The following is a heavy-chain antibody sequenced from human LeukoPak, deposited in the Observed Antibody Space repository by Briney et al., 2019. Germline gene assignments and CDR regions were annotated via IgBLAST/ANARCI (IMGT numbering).Heavy chain of an antibody. J-gene: IGHJ4*02. CDR1: GGSFSSYY. CDR2: INHSGST. V-gene: IGHV4-34*01. Sequence: PSETLSLTCAVYGGSFSSYYWSWIRQPPGNGLEWIGEINHSGSTNYNPSLKSRVTISVDTSKNRFSLKLSSVTAADTAAYYCARVGYFGWGNYYNDRGAFDYWGQGTLVTVSS. D-gene: IGHD3-10*01. CDR3: ARVGYFGWGNYYNDRGAFDY.